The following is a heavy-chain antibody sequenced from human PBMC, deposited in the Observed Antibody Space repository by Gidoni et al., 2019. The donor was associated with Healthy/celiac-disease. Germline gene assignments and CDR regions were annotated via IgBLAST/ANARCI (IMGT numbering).Heavy chain of an antibody. CDR1: GGSISSGDYY. CDR2: IYYSGST. V-gene: IGHV4-30-4*01. J-gene: IGHJ4*02. Sequence: QVQLQESGPGLVTPSQTLSLTCTVSGGSISSGDYYWSWIRQPPGKGLEWIGYIYYSGSTYYNPSLKSRVTISVDTSKNQFSLKLSSVTAADTAVYYCARGVPEWIYGFDYWGQGTLVTVSS. D-gene: IGHD5-12*01. CDR3: ARGVPEWIYGFDY.